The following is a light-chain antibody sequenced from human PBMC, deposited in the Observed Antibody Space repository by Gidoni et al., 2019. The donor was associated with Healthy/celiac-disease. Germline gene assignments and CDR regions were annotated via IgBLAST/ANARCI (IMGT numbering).Light chain of an antibody. CDR3: QQYDNPPYT. Sequence: DIQLTQSPSSLSASVGDRVTITCQASQDISNYLNWYQQKPEKAPKLLIYDASNLETGVPSRFSGSGSGTDFALTISSLQPEDIATYYCQQYDNPPYTFGQGTKLEIK. CDR2: DAS. J-gene: IGKJ2*01. CDR1: QDISNY. V-gene: IGKV1-33*01.